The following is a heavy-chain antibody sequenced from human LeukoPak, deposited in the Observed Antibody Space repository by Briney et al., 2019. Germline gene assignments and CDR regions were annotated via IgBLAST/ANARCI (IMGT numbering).Heavy chain of an antibody. Sequence: GRSLRLSCAASGFTFSSYGMHWVRQAPGKGLEWVAVIWYDGSNKYYADSVKGRFTISRDNSKNTLYLQMNSLRAEDTAVYYCARDYIAVAGTDYYYYGMDVWGQGTTVTVSS. J-gene: IGHJ6*02. CDR2: IWYDGSNK. V-gene: IGHV3-33*01. CDR3: ARDYIAVAGTDYYYYGMDV. D-gene: IGHD6-19*01. CDR1: GFTFSSYG.